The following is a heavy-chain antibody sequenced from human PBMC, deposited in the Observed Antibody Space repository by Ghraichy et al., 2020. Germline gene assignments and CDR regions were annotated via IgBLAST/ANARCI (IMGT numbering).Heavy chain of an antibody. J-gene: IGHJ5*02. Sequence: GALRLSCAASGFTFSSYAMSWVRQAPGKGLEWVSAISGSGGSTYYADSVKGRFTISRDNSKNTLYLQMNSLRAEDTAVYYCANLPPDGYNWARPHAWGQGTLVTVSS. D-gene: IGHD5-24*01. CDR3: ANLPPDGYNWARPHA. CDR1: GFTFSSYA. V-gene: IGHV3-23*01. CDR2: ISGSGGST.